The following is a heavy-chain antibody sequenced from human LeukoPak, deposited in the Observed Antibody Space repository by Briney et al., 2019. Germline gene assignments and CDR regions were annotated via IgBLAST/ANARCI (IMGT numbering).Heavy chain of an antibody. CDR2: ISYDGSNK. CDR3: AKGLNYYDSSGYYL. V-gene: IGHV3-30*18. J-gene: IGHJ4*02. D-gene: IGHD3-22*01. Sequence: TGGSLRLSCAASGFSFSSYGMHWVRQAPGKGLEWVALISYDGSNKYYADSVKGRFTISRDNSKNTPYLQMNSLRVEDTAVYYCAKGLNYYDSSGYYLWGQGTLVTVSS. CDR1: GFSFSSYG.